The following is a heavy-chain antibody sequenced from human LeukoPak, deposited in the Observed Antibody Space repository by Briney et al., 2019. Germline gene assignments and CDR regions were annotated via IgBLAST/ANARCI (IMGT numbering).Heavy chain of an antibody. J-gene: IGHJ6*03. CDR3: ATLKDIVVVPAAAYYYYYYMDV. V-gene: IGHV1-69*13. CDR1: GGTFSSYA. D-gene: IGHD2-2*01. Sequence: SVKVSCKASGGTFSSYAISWVRQAPGQGLEWMGGIIPIFGTANYAQKFQGRVTITADESTSTAYMELSSLRSEDTAVYYCATLKDIVVVPAAAYYYYYYMDVWGKGTTVTVSS. CDR2: IIPIFGTA.